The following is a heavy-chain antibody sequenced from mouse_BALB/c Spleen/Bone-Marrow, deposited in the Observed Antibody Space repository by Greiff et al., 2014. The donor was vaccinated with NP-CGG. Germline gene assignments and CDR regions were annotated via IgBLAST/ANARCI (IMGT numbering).Heavy chain of an antibody. CDR2: ISDGGSYT. J-gene: IGHJ3*01. CDR1: GFTFSDYY. Sequence: EVQVVESGGGLVKPGGSLKLSCAASGFTFSDYYMYWVRQTPEKRLEWVATISDGGSYTYYPDSVKGRFTISRDNAKNNLYLQMSSLKSEDTAMYYCAREQGYYDTGGFAYWGQGTLVTVSA. D-gene: IGHD2-4*01. V-gene: IGHV5-4*02. CDR3: AREQGYYDTGGFAY.